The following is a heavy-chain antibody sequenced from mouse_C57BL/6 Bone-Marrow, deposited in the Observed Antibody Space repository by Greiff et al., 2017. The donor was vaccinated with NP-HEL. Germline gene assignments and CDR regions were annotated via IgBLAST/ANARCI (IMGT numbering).Heavy chain of an antibody. CDR2: FHPYNDDT. CDR1: GYTFTTYP. J-gene: IGHJ1*03. D-gene: IGHD1-1*01. Sequence: QVQLQQSGAELVKPGASVKMSCKASGYTFTTYPIEWMKQNHGKSLEWIGNFHPYNDDTKYNEKFKGKATLTVEKSSSTVYLELSRLTSDDSAVYYCARGAYYGSKPWWYFDVWGTGTTVTVSS. CDR3: ARGAYYGSKPWWYFDV. V-gene: IGHV1-47*01.